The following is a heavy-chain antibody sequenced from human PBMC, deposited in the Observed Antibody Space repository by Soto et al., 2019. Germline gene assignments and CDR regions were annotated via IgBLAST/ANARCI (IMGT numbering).Heavy chain of an antibody. CDR1: GYTFTGYC. D-gene: IGHD6-19*01. Sequence: ASVKVSCKASGYTFTGYCMHWVRQAPGQGLEWMGWINPNSGGTNYAQKFQGWVTMTRDTSISTAYMELSRLRSDDTAVYYCARSVGRRAVAGKVSAFDIWGQGTMVTVSS. V-gene: IGHV1-2*04. J-gene: IGHJ3*02. CDR3: ARSVGRRAVAGKVSAFDI. CDR2: INPNSGGT.